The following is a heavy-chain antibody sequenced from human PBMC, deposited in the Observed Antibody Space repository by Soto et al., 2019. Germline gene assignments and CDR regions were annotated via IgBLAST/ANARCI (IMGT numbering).Heavy chain of an antibody. D-gene: IGHD6-13*01. V-gene: IGHV1-3*01. Sequence: ASVKVSCKASGYTFTSYAMHWVRQAPGQRLEWMGWINAGNGNTKYSQKFQGRVTITRDTSASTAYMELSSLRSEDTAVYYCARAVGDRRALLRQLVRFSWFDPWGQGTLVTVSS. J-gene: IGHJ5*02. CDR1: GYTFTSYA. CDR2: INAGNGNT. CDR3: ARAVGDRRALLRQLVRFSWFDP.